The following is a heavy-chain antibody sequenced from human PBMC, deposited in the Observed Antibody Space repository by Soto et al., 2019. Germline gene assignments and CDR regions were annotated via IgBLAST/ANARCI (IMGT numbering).Heavy chain of an antibody. CDR3: AREVSGSYRIDY. Sequence: QVQLEESGGGVVQPGRSLRLSCAASGFTFSSYGMHWVRQAPGKGLEWVAVIWYDGSNKYYADSVKGRFTISRDNSKNTLYLQMNSLRAEDTAVYYCAREVSGSYRIDYWGQGTLVTVSS. CDR2: IWYDGSNK. CDR1: GFTFSSYG. V-gene: IGHV3-33*01. D-gene: IGHD1-26*01. J-gene: IGHJ4*02.